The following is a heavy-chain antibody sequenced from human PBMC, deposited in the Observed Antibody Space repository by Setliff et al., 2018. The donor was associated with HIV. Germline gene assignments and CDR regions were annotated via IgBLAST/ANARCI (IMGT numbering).Heavy chain of an antibody. CDR1: GGSISTYH. Sequence: SETLSLTCSVSGGSISTYHWSWIRQPPGKGLEWIGYIYKSGSTNYSPSHKSRVTISPGTSKNQFSLKLTSVTAADTAVYYCARLSDTAMASFDSWGQGMLVTVSS. J-gene: IGHJ4*02. D-gene: IGHD5-18*01. CDR2: IYKSGST. CDR3: ARLSDTAMASFDS. V-gene: IGHV4-59*08.